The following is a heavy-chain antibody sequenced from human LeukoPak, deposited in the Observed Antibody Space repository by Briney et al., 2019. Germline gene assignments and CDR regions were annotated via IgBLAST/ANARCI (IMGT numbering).Heavy chain of an antibody. Sequence: SETLSLTCTVSGGSTSSYYWSWIRQPAGKGLEWIGRIYTSGSTNYNPSLKSRVTMSVDTSKNQFSLKLNSVTAADTGVYYCARVTRRRTTGEIFGRYLDSWGPGSLVRVSS. CDR2: IYTSGST. CDR3: ARVTRRRTTGEIFGRYLDS. D-gene: IGHD3-10*01. V-gene: IGHV4-4*07. CDR1: GGSTSSYY. J-gene: IGHJ4*01.